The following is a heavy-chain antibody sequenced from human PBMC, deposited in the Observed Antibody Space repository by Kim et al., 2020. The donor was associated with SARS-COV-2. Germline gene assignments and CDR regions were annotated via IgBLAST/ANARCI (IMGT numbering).Heavy chain of an antibody. CDR3: ATIKDNYYYGIDF. Sequence: GGSLRLSCAASGFIFSKYTMIWVRQTPGKGLQWVSFIISDGDYIYYAASVKGRFTISRDNAKNSVYLHMNGLRAEDTAVYYCATIKDNYYYGIDFGGQGT. D-gene: IGHD2-21*01. CDR1: GFIFSKYT. J-gene: IGHJ6*02. CDR2: IISDGDYI. V-gene: IGHV3-21*01.